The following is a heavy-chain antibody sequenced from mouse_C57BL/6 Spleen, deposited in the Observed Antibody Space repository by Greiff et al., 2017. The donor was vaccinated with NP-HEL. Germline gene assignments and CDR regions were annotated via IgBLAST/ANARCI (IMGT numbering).Heavy chain of an antibody. V-gene: IGHV3-6*01. CDR1: GYSITSGYY. CDR3: ARGHYGSSYGFAY. Sequence: EVQVVESGPGLVKPSQSLSLTCSVTGYSITSGYYWNWIRQFPGNKLEWMGYISYDGSNNYNPSLKNRISITRDTSKNQFFLKLNSVTTEDTATYYCARGHYGSSYGFAYWGQGTLVTVSA. D-gene: IGHD1-1*01. J-gene: IGHJ3*01. CDR2: ISYDGSN.